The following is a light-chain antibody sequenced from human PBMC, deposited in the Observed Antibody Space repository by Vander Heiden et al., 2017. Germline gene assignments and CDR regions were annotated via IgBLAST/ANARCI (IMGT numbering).Light chain of an antibody. J-gene: IGKJ4*01. CDR2: GAS. V-gene: IGKV3-20*01. CDR1: QSVYGSD. Sequence: IVLTQSPGTLSLSAGERATLSCRASQSVYGSDVAWYQQTPGQAPRLLIYGASNRATGIPDMFSGSGSGTDFTLTISRLEPGDSAVYFCQQYAGAPLTFGGGTKVEIK. CDR3: QQYAGAPLT.